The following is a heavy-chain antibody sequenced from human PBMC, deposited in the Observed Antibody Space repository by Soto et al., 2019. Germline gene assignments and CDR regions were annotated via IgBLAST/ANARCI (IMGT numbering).Heavy chain of an antibody. CDR1: GGSFSGYY. V-gene: IGHV4-34*01. D-gene: IGHD6-6*01. Sequence: GPGPGPPSETLSLTCAVYGGSFSGYYWSWIRQPPGKGLEWIGEINHSGSTNYNPSLKSRVTISVDTSKNQFSLKLSSVTAADTAVYYCARGAKKYSSYAYGMDVWGQGTTGTVSS. CDR2: INHSGST. J-gene: IGHJ6*02. CDR3: ARGAKKYSSYAYGMDV.